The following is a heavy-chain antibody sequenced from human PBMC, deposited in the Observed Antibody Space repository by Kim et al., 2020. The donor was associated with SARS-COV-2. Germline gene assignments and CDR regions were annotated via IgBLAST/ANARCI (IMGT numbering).Heavy chain of an antibody. CDR3: ARVVYYGSGSAPDAFDI. CDR1: GYTFTSYA. V-gene: IGHV7-4-1*02. D-gene: IGHD3-10*01. Sequence: ASVKVSCKASGYTFTSYAMNWVRQAPGQGLEWMGWINTNTGKPTYAQGFTGRFVFSLDTSVSTAYLQISSLKAEDTAVYYCARVVYYGSGSAPDAFDIWGQGTMVPVSS. J-gene: IGHJ3*02. CDR2: INTNTGKP.